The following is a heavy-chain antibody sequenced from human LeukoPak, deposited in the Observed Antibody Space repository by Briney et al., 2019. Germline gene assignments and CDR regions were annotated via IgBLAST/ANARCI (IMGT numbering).Heavy chain of an antibody. J-gene: IGHJ6*03. CDR1: GFTFSSYA. V-gene: IGHV3-23*01. Sequence: GGSLRLSCAASGFTFSSYAMSWVRQAPGKGLEWVSAISGSGGSTYYADSVKGRFTISRDNSKNTLYLQMNSLRAEDTAVHYCAKRRGLELLYYYCMDVWGKGTTVTVSS. CDR3: AKRRGLELLYYYCMDV. CDR2: ISGSGGST. D-gene: IGHD1-7*01.